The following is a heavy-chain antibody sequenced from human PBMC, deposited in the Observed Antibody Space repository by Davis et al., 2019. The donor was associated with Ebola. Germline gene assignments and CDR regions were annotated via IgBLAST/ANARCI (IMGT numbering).Heavy chain of an antibody. CDR3: ARARWSREYNAFDN. CDR2: ISAYNGNT. J-gene: IGHJ3*02. CDR1: GYTFTSYG. V-gene: IGHV1-18*01. Sequence: ASVKVSCKASGYTFTSYGISWVRQAPGQGLEWMGWISAYNGNTNYAQKLQGRVTMTTNTSTSTAYMELRSLISDDTAVYYCARARWSREYNAFDNWGKGTMFTVSS. D-gene: IGHD3-10*01.